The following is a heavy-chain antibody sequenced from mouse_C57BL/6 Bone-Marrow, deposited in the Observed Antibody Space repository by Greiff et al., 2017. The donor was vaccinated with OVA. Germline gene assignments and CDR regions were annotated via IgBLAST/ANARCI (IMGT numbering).Heavy chain of an antibody. CDR1: GYTFTSYG. Sequence: QVQLKESGAELARPGASVKLSCKASGYTFTSYGISWVKQRTGQGLEWIGEIYPRSGNTYYNEKFKGKATLTADKSSSTAYMELRSLTSEDSAVYFCARLGYYDYDDWGQGTTLTVSS. D-gene: IGHD2-4*01. CDR3: ARLGYYDYDD. J-gene: IGHJ2*01. V-gene: IGHV1-81*01. CDR2: IYPRSGNT.